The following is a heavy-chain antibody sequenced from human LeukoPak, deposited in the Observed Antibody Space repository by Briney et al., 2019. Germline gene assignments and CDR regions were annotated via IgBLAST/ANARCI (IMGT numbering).Heavy chain of an antibody. CDR1: GYTFTGYY. J-gene: IGHJ5*02. CDR3: ARDPSATTYYYDSSGYYNWFDP. V-gene: IGHV1-2*02. D-gene: IGHD3-22*01. Sequence: ASVKVSCKASGYTFTGYYMHWVRQAPGQGLEWMGWINPNSGGTNYAQKFQGRVTMTRDTSISTAYMELSRLRSDDTAVYYCARDPSATTYYYDSSGYYNWFDPWGQGTLVTVSS. CDR2: INPNSGGT.